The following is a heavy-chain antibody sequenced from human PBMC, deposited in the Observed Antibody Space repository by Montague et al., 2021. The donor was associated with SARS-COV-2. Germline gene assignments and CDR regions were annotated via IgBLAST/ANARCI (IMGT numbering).Heavy chain of an antibody. Sequence: SETLSLTCTVSNVSINNYSRGWIRQAPGKGLEWIGHIYNSGTTGYNPSLRSRVTISMDTSRNQFSLKLSSVTAADTAVYYCARGLQRVVPGVLGVGPYYYYYMDVWGKGTTVTVSS. D-gene: IGHD2-2*01. CDR3: ARGLQRVVPGVLGVGPYYYYYMDV. J-gene: IGHJ6*03. CDR1: NVSINNYS. CDR2: IYNSGTT. V-gene: IGHV4-59*12.